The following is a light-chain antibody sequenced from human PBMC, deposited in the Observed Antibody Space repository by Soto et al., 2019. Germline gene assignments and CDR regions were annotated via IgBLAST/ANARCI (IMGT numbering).Light chain of an antibody. CDR3: SSYTSSNTLVI. CDR2: DVS. CDR1: SSDVGGYNY. V-gene: IGLV2-14*01. J-gene: IGLJ2*01. Sequence: QSALTQPASVSGSPGQSITISCTGTSSDVGGYNYVSWYQQHPGKAPKLMIYDVSNRPSGVSNRFSGSKSGNTASLTISGLQAEDEGDYYCSSYTSSNTLVIFGGGTQLTVL.